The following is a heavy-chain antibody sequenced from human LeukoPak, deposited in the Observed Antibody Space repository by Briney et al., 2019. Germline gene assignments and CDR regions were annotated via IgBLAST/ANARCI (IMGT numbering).Heavy chain of an antibody. CDR2: IYNSGAKT. V-gene: IGHV3-23*01. CDR3: AKDVAPDSGWDLDY. J-gene: IGHJ4*02. CDR1: GFTFSTYS. Sequence: GGSLRLSCAASGFTFSTYSMRWVRQGPGKGLEWVSSIYNSGAKTFYADSVKGRFTISRDNSKNTLYLQMNSLRVEDTAVYYCAKDVAPDSGWDLDYWGQGTLVTVSS. D-gene: IGHD6-19*01.